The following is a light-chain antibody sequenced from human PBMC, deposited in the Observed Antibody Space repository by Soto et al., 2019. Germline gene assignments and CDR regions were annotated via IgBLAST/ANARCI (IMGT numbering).Light chain of an antibody. Sequence: QSARTQPPSASGSPGQSVTISCTGTSSDVGAYDYVSWYQQHPGKAPKLMIYEINKRPSGVPDRFSGSKSGNTASLTVSVLQAEDEADYYCSSFAGSNNFPYVFGTGTKV. V-gene: IGLV2-8*01. J-gene: IGLJ1*01. CDR3: SSFAGSNNFPYV. CDR1: SSDVGAYDY. CDR2: EIN.